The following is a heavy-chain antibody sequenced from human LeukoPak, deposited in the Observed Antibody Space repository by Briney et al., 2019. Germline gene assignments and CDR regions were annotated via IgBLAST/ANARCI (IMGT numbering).Heavy chain of an antibody. CDR3: ARDESYYDSSGYYPPEVDY. CDR1: GFSFITYA. D-gene: IGHD3-22*01. V-gene: IGHV3-23*01. Sequence: GGSLRLSCSASGFSFITYAMTWVRQAPGKGLEWVSALSASGGTTYYADSVKGRFTTSRDNAKNTLYLQMNSLRAEDTAVYYCARDESYYDSSGYYPPEVDYWGQGTLVTVSS. CDR2: LSASGGTT. J-gene: IGHJ4*02.